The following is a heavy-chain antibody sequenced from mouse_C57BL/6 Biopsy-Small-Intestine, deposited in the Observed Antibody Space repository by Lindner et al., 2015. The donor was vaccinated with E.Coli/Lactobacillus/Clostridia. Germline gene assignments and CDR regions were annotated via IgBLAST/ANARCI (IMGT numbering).Heavy chain of an antibody. CDR2: IYPEDVNT. J-gene: IGHJ1*01. CDR1: GHAFSRSW. CDR3: ARGGSFSNYRYFDV. Sequence: VQLQESGPELVKPGASVKISCKASGHAFSRSWMNWVKQRPGKGLEWIGRIYPEDVNTNYNGKFRGKATLTADTSSSTAYMQLNSLTSEDSAVYFCARGGSFSNYRYFDVWGAGTTVIVSS. D-gene: IGHD2-5*01. V-gene: IGHV1-82*01.